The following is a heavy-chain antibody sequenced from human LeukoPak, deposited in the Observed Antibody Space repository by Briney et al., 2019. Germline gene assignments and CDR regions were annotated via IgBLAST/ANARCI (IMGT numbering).Heavy chain of an antibody. CDR3: ARVYDSSGYYPVGY. V-gene: IGHV3-30*03. Sequence: GGSLRLSCAASGFTFSSYSMNWVRQAPGKGLEWVAVISSDGSNKYYADSVKGRFTISRDNSKNTLYLQMNSLRAEDTAVYYCARVYDSSGYYPVGYWGQGTLVTVSS. D-gene: IGHD3-22*01. CDR1: GFTFSSYS. J-gene: IGHJ4*02. CDR2: ISSDGSNK.